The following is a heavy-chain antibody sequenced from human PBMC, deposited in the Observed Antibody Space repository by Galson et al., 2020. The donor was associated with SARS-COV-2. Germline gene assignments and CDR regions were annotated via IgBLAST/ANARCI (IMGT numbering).Heavy chain of an antibody. CDR3: AKAVSGWDLLHPXDI. D-gene: IGHD1-26*01. CDR2: ISNDGTNK. V-gene: IGHV3-30*18. CDR1: GFTVNSYA. J-gene: IGHJ3*02. Sequence: GESLKISCAASGFTVNSYAMHWVRQAPGKGLEWVAVISNDGTNKYYADSVKGRFTISRDNSRNTLYLQMNSLRPEDTAVYYCAKAVSGWDLLHPXDIWGQGTMVTVSS.